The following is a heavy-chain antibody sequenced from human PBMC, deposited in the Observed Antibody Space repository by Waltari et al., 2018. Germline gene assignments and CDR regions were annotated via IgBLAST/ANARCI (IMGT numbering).Heavy chain of an antibody. V-gene: IGHV1-2*02. CDR2: INTYNGDP. CDR3: ARYGQEDSSVWFKDPSDS. D-gene: IGHD3-22*01. CDR1: GYLFIAHY. J-gene: IGHJ4*02. Sequence: QVHLVQSGAAVKRPGASVKVSCKASGYLFIAHYLHWVRQAPGQGLEWMGWINTYNGDPNAAQNSQCRVAMTSDTSMNTVYMELTRLRADDTGMYYCARYGQEDSSVWFKDPSDSWGQGSFVTVSS.